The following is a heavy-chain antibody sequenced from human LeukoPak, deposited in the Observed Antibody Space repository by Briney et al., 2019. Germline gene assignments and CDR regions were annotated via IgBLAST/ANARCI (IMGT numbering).Heavy chain of an antibody. CDR3: ARGEVRGRYFDWLSGAAFY. CDR1: GFTFSSYE. J-gene: IGHJ4*02. D-gene: IGHD3-9*01. CDR2: ISSSSSDI. V-gene: IGHV3-21*01. Sequence: TGGSLRLSCAASGFTFSSYEMNWVRQAPGKGLEWVSSISSSSSDIYYGDSVKGRFTISRDNAKNSLYLQMNSLRAEDTAIYYCARGEVRGRYFDWLSGAAFYWGQGTLVTVSS.